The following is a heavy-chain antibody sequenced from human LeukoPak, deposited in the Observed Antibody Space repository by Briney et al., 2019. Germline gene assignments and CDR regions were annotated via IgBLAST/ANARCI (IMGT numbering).Heavy chain of an antibody. CDR1: GFTFSSYA. CDR2: ISGGGGNT. Sequence: GGSLRLSCAASGFTFSSYAMNWVRQAPGKGLEWVSAISGGGGNTYHADSVKGRFTISRDNSKNTLYLQMNSLRAEDTAVYYCATSAQWYFDLWGRGTLVTVSS. J-gene: IGHJ2*01. CDR3: ATSAQWYFDL. V-gene: IGHV3-23*01.